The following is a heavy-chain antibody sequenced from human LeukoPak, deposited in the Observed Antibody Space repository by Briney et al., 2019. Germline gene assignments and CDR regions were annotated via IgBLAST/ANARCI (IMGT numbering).Heavy chain of an antibody. Sequence: GGSLRLSCAASGFTFSSYSMNWVRQAPGKGLEWVSSISSSSSYIYYADPVKGRFTISRDNAKNSLYLQMNSLRAEDTAVYYCARDSRATYYYDSSGMGNWFDPWGQGTLVTVSS. V-gene: IGHV3-21*01. D-gene: IGHD3-22*01. CDR1: GFTFSSYS. J-gene: IGHJ5*02. CDR2: ISSSSSYI. CDR3: ARDSRATYYYDSSGMGNWFDP.